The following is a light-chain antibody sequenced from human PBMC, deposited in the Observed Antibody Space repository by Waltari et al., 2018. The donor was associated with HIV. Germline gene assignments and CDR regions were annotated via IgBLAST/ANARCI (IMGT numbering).Light chain of an antibody. V-gene: IGLV2-8*01. CDR1: SSDNGGYKY. CDR2: EVS. J-gene: IGLJ1*01. Sequence: QSALTQPPSASGSPGQSVTISCTGTSSDNGGYKYGSWYQHHPGPAPKLIIYEVSRRPAGVPDRSAGSKSGNAASLTVSVLQAGDEADYCCFTYAGSRGYVFATGTKVTVL. CDR3: FTYAGSRGYV.